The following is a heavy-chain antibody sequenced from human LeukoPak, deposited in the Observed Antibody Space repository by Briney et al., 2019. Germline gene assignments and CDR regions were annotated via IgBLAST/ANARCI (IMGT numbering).Heavy chain of an antibody. CDR1: GFTFSSYG. J-gene: IGHJ6*02. D-gene: IGHD6-19*01. V-gene: IGHV3-30*03. CDR3: ARGAPSSSGWLYYGMDV. CDR2: ISYDGSNK. Sequence: GGSLRLSCAASGFTFSSYGMHWVRQAPGKGLEWVAVISYDGSNKYYSDSVKGRFTISRDNSKNTLYLQMNSLRAEDTAVYYCARGAPSSSGWLYYGMDVWGQGTTVTVSS.